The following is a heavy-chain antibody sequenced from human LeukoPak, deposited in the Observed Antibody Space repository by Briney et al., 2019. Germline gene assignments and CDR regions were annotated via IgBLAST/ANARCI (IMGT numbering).Heavy chain of an antibody. CDR2: ISSSGSTI. CDR3: ARDNGYCSGGSCYHYYMDV. Sequence: GGSLRLSCAASGFTFSSYEMNWVRQAPGKGLEWVSYISSSGSTIYYADSVKGRFTISRDNAKNSLYLQMNSLRAEDTAVYYCARDNGYCSGGSCYHYYMDVWGKGVTVTISS. J-gene: IGHJ6*03. CDR1: GFTFSSYE. D-gene: IGHD2-15*01. V-gene: IGHV3-48*03.